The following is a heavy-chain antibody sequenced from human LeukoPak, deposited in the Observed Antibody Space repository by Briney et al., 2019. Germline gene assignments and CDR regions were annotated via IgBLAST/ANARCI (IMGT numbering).Heavy chain of an antibody. Sequence: GGSLRLSRAASGFTFRTNAMSWVRQAPGKGLEWVSGIGGDSRAHYADSVEGRFTISRDTSKNTLYLQMNNLRAEDTAVYYCAKDLLRWSFDYWGQGTLVTVSS. V-gene: IGHV3-23*01. CDR1: GFTFRTNA. D-gene: IGHD4-23*01. CDR3: AKDLLRWSFDY. CDR2: IGGDSRA. J-gene: IGHJ4*02.